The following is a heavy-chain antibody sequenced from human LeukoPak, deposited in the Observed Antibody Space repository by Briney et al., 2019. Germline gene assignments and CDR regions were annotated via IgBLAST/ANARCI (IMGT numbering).Heavy chain of an antibody. CDR2: IYYSGST. CDR3: ARRAGGYEKHYYYYYGMDV. Sequence: SETLSLTCTVSGGSICSSSYYWGWIRQPPGKGLEWIGSIYYSGSTYYNPSLKSRVTISVDTSKNQFSLKLSSVTAADTAVYYCARRAGGYEKHYYYYYGMDVWGQGTTVTVSS. V-gene: IGHV4-39*01. D-gene: IGHD5-12*01. J-gene: IGHJ6*02. CDR1: GGSICSSSYY.